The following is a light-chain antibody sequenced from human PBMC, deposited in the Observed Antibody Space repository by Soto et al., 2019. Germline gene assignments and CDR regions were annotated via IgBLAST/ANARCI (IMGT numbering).Light chain of an antibody. CDR1: SSNIGSNS. CDR2: SNN. Sequence: SVVTQPPSASGTPGQRVTISCSGSSSNIGSNSVNWYQQLPGTAPKLLIYSNNQRPSGVPDRFSGSKSGTSASLAISGLQSEDEADYYCAAWDDSLNGAVFGGGTQLTVL. J-gene: IGLJ7*01. CDR3: AAWDDSLNGAV. V-gene: IGLV1-44*01.